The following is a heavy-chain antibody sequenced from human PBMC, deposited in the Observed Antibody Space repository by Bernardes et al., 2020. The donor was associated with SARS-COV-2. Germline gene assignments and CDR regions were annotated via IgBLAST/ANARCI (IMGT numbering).Heavy chain of an antibody. V-gene: IGHV3-23*01. D-gene: IGHD3-3*01. J-gene: IGHJ4*02. CDR1: GFTFSSYA. CDR3: AKDWGITIFGVVISGAGPGGPDY. Sequence: GGSLRLSCAASGFTFSSYAMSWVRQAPGKGLEWVSAISGSGGSTYYADSVKGRFTISRDNSKNTLYLQMNSLRAEDTAVYYCAKDWGITIFGVVISGAGPGGPDYWGQGTLVTVSS. CDR2: ISGSGGST.